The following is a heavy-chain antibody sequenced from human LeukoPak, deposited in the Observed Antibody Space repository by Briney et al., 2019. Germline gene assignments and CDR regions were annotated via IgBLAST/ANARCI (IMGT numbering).Heavy chain of an antibody. Sequence: SETLSHTCTVSGDSISSYYWNWIRQPAGKGLEWIGRIHSSGSTNYNPSLKSRVTMSLDTSKNQFSLKLSSVTAADTAVYSCAREWGYGGKPRGYYYYYIDLLGKGTTVTVSS. J-gene: IGHJ6*03. D-gene: IGHD4-23*01. CDR2: IHSSGST. CDR1: GDSISSYY. CDR3: AREWGYGGKPRGYYYYYIDL. V-gene: IGHV4-4*07.